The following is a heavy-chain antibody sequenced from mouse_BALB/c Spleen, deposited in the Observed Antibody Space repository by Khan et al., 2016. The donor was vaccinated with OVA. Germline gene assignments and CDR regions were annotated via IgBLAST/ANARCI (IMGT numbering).Heavy chain of an antibody. J-gene: IGHJ4*01. Sequence: VELQESGAELVRPGASVKLSCKTSGYFFTSYWIHWVKQRSGQGLEWVAKIYPGTGSTHYNEKFKVKATVTADKSSSTAYMHLSSLKSEDSAVYYCARNDYGSICAIDYWGQGTSVTVSS. CDR1: GYFFTSYW. CDR3: ARNDYGSICAIDY. V-gene: IGHV1S132*01. D-gene: IGHD1-1*01. CDR2: IYPGTGST.